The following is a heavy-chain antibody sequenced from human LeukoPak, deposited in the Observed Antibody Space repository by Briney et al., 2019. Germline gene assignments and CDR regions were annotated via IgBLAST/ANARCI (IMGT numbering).Heavy chain of an antibody. V-gene: IGHV3-30*03. CDR1: GFTFSSYG. Sequence: PGGSLRLSCAASGFTFSSYGMHWVRQAPGKGLEWVAVISYDGSNKYYADSVKGRSTISRDNSKNTLYLQMNSLRAEDTAVYYCARYAHEDYFDYWGQGTLVTVSS. CDR3: ARYAHEDYFDY. J-gene: IGHJ4*02. D-gene: IGHD2-2*01. CDR2: ISYDGSNK.